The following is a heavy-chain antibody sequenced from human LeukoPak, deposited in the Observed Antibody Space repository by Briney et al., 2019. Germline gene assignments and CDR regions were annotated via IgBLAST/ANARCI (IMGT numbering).Heavy chain of an antibody. D-gene: IGHD2-2*01. CDR1: GFTFSPYS. J-gene: IGHJ4*02. CDR2: ISSRSNYI. Sequence: GESLKISCAASGFTFSPYSMNWVRQAPGRGLEWVSSISSRSNYIYYADSVKGRFTISRDNAKNSVYLQMNSLRVEDTAVYYCARLGYCSSTNCFYFDYWGQGTLVTVSS. V-gene: IGHV3-21*01. CDR3: ARLGYCSSTNCFYFDY.